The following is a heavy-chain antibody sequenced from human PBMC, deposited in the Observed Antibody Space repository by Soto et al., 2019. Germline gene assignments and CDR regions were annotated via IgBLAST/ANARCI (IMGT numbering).Heavy chain of an antibody. V-gene: IGHV4-39*01. CDR2: IYYTGNT. Sequence: SETLSLTCTVSGDSLRSSYHYWGWIRQFPGKGLEWIGSIYYTGNTYYNPSLKSRVSISVDMATNEITLRLRAESVADTAVYYCVRVDMDAGDFTHNFDRWGQGALVTVSS. J-gene: IGHJ4*02. D-gene: IGHD1-26*01. CDR3: VRVDMDAGDFTHNFDR. CDR1: GDSLRSSYHY.